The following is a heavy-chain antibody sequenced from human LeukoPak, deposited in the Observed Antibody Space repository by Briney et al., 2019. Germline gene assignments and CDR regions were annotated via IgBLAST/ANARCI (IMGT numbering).Heavy chain of an antibody. Sequence: PSETLSLTCTVSGGSISSSSYYWGWIRQPPGKGLEWIESIYYSGSTYYNPSLNSRVTISVHTSKTQFSLKLSSVTAADTAVYYCANSVWGSYRSWGQGTLVTVSS. J-gene: IGHJ4*02. CDR1: GGSISSSSYY. D-gene: IGHD3-16*02. CDR2: IYYSGST. CDR3: ANSVWGSYRS. V-gene: IGHV4-39*01.